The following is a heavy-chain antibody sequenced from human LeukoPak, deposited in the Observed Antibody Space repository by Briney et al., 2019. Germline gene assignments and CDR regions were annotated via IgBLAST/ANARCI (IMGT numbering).Heavy chain of an antibody. V-gene: IGHV4-30-4*01. CDR1: GGSISSGDYY. CDR3: ARDYYDSSGSNLNWFDP. CDR2: MFHSGST. Sequence: PSETLSLTCTVSGGSISSGDYYWSWIRQPPGKDLEWIGYMFHSGSTHYNPSLKSRVTISIDTSKNQLSLKLSSVTAADTAVYYCARDYYDSSGSNLNWFDPWGQGTLVTVSS. D-gene: IGHD3-22*01. J-gene: IGHJ5*02.